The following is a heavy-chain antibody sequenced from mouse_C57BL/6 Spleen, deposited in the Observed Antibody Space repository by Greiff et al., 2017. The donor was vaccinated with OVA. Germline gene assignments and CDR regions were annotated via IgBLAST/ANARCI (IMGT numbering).Heavy chain of an antibody. Sequence: QVHVKQPGAELVMPGASVKLSCKASGYTFTSYWMHWVKQRPGQGLEWIGEIDPSDSDTNYNQKFKGKSTLTVDKSSSTAYMQLSSLTPEDSAVYYWARFHGNYGYRGHGTTLS. CDR2: IDPSDSDT. D-gene: IGHD2-1*01. CDR3: ARFHGNYGY. J-gene: IGHJ2*01. V-gene: IGHV1-69*01. CDR1: GYTFTSYW.